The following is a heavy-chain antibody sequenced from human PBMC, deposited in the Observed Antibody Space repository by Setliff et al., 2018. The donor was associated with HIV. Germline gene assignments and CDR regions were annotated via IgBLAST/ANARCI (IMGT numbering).Heavy chain of an antibody. V-gene: IGHV1-46*01. CDR2: INPSGAGT. J-gene: IGHJ4*02. CDR3: VRRESDYGTKAGFRY. Sequence: ASVKVSCKPSGYIFSNYYLHWVRQGPGQGLEWMGLINPSGAGTSYAQKFEGRVTMTRDTSTDTVYMELSSLKSDDTAVYYCVRRESDYGTKAGFRYWGQGTLVTV. CDR1: GYIFSNYY. D-gene: IGHD4-17*01.